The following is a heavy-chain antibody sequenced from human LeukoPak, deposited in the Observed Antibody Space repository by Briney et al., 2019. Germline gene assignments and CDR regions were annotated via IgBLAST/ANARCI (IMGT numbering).Heavy chain of an antibody. Sequence: WGSLRLSCAASGFTFSPYSMHWVRQAPGKGLEWVSSISGSSSFMYYADSVKGRFTISRDNAKNSLYLQMNSLRAEDTAVYYCAELGITMIGGVWGKGTTVTISS. CDR3: AELGITMIGGV. V-gene: IGHV3-21*01. CDR2: ISGSSSFM. CDR1: GFTFSPYS. D-gene: IGHD3-10*02. J-gene: IGHJ6*04.